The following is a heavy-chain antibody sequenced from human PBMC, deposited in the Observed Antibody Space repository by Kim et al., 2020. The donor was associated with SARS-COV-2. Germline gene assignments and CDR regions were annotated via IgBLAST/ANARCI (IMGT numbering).Heavy chain of an antibody. CDR3: ARSARIGY. J-gene: IGHJ4*02. Sequence: GSETNYADSGKGRFTISRDNAKNSLYLQLSSLRVEDTAVYYCARSARIGYWGQGTLVTVSS. V-gene: IGHV3-7*03. CDR2: GSET.